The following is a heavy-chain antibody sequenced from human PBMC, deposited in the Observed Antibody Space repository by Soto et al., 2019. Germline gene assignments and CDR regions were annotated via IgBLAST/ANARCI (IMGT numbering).Heavy chain of an antibody. CDR2: IYHTGST. CDR3: ARGPRDGSSGDWFDP. V-gene: IGHV4-59*12. J-gene: IGHJ5*02. Sequence: SETLSLTCTISGGAISTYYWTWIRQPPGKGLEWIGEIYHTGSTSYNPSLRSRVTISVDTSKNQFSLKLSSVTAADTAVYYCARGPRDGSSGDWFDPWGQGTLVTVSS. D-gene: IGHD6-6*01. CDR1: GGAISTYY.